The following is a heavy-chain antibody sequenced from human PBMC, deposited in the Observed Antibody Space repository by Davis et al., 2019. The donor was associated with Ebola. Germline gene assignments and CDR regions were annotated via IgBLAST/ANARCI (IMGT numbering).Heavy chain of an antibody. CDR1: GASISSYY. J-gene: IGHJ4*02. V-gene: IGHV4-34*01. Sequence: SETLSRTCTVSGASISSYYWSWIRQPPGKGLEWIGEINHSGSTNYNPSLKSRVAVSVDTSKNQFSLKLSSVTAADTAVYYCARGQLTSNIVVVTASHFDSWGRGTLVTVSS. D-gene: IGHD2-21*02. CDR3: ARGQLTSNIVVVTASHFDS. CDR2: INHSGST.